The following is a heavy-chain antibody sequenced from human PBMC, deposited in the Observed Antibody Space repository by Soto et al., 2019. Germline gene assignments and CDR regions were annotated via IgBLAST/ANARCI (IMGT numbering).Heavy chain of an antibody. CDR3: ARAPRYCSSTSCYADY. V-gene: IGHV4-31*03. CDR2: IYYSGST. Sequence: SETLSLTCPVSGGSISSGGYYWSWIRQHPGKGLEWIGYIYYSGSTYYNPSLKSRVTISVDTSKNQFSLKLSSVTAADTAVYYCARAPRYCSSTSCYADYWGQGTLVTVSS. D-gene: IGHD2-2*01. CDR1: GGSISSGGYY. J-gene: IGHJ4*02.